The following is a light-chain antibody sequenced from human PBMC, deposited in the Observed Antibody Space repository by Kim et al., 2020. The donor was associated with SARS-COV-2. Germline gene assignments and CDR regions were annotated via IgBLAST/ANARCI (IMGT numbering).Light chain of an antibody. Sequence: SVKLTCTLSSGHSSYAIAWHQQQPEKGPRYLMKLNSDGSHNKGDGIPDRFSGSSSGAERFLTISSLQSEDEADYYCQTWTTGIQVFGGGTQLTVL. CDR1: SGHSSYA. CDR2: LNSDGSH. J-gene: IGLJ3*02. V-gene: IGLV4-69*01. CDR3: QTWTTGIQV.